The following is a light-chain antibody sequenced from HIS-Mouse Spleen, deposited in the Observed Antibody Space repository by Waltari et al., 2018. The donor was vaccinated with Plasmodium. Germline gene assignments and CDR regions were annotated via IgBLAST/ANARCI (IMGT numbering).Light chain of an antibody. Sequence: SYELTQPPSVSVSPGHTARITCSGDALPKKYAYWYQQKSGQAPVLVIYEDSKRPSGIPDGFSGSSSGTMATLTISGAQVEDEADYYCYSTDSSGNHRVFGGGTKLTVL. J-gene: IGLJ3*02. V-gene: IGLV3-10*01. CDR1: ALPKKY. CDR2: EDS. CDR3: YSTDSSGNHRV.